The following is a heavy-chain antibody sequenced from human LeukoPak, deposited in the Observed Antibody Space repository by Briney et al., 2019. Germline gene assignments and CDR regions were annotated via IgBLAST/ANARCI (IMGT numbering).Heavy chain of an antibody. CDR2: ISDDGSSK. Sequence: AGSLRLSCAASGVTFSTYVIHWVRQAPAKGLEWVAFISDDGSSKNYADSVKGRFAVSRDNSKNTLSLQRSSLRAEDTAVYYCASAYGDYLDQWGQGTLVSVSP. D-gene: IGHD2-21*01. V-gene: IGHV3-30*09. CDR3: ASAYGDYLDQ. CDR1: GVTFSTYV. J-gene: IGHJ4*02.